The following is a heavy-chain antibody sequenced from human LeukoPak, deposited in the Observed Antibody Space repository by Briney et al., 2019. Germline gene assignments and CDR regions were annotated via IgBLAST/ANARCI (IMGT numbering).Heavy chain of an antibody. CDR1: GGSISSYY. Sequence: SETLSLTCSVSGGSISSYYWNWIRQPPGKALEWIGYIYHSGNTNYNPSLKSRVTISVDTSKKQLSLRLSSVTAADTAVYYCAREQPPLGYFDYWGQGTLVTVSS. CDR3: AREQPPLGYFDY. V-gene: IGHV4-59*01. D-gene: IGHD5-18*01. J-gene: IGHJ4*02. CDR2: IYHSGNT.